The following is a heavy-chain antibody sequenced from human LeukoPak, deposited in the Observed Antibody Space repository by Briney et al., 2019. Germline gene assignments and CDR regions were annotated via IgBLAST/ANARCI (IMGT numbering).Heavy chain of an antibody. CDR1: GYSFTRYW. V-gene: IGHV5-51*01. D-gene: IGHD3-22*01. J-gene: IGHJ4*02. Sequence: GESLKISCKGSGYSFTRYWIGWVRQMPGKGLEWMGITYPGDSDTRYSPSFQGQVTISADKSISTAYLQWSSLKASDTAMYYCARTYYYDSSGYYYYDYWGQGTVVTVSS. CDR2: TYPGDSDT. CDR3: ARTYYYDSSGYYYYDY.